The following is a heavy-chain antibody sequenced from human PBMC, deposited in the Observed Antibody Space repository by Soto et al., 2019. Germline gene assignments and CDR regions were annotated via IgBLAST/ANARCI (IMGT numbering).Heavy chain of an antibody. Sequence: QVHLVESGGGVVKPGRSLRLSCAASGFTFSSYAMHWVRQAPGKGLEWVAVTSYDGSNKYYADSVKGRFTISRDNFKNTLYLQMNSLRPEDTAVYYCASSQIGANDYWGQGTLVTVSS. CDR1: GFTFSSYA. V-gene: IGHV3-30-3*01. D-gene: IGHD3-22*01. CDR3: ASSQIGANDY. J-gene: IGHJ4*02. CDR2: TSYDGSNK.